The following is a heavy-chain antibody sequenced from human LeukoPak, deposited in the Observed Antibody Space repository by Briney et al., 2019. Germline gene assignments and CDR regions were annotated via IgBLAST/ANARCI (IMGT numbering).Heavy chain of an antibody. J-gene: IGHJ3*02. CDR2: ISYDGSNK. D-gene: IGHD3-22*01. Sequence: QAGGSLRLSCAASGFTFSSYGMHWVRQAPGKGLEWVTDISYDGSNKYYADSVKGRFTISRDNSKNTLYLQMNSLRAEDTAVYYCAKDSSYYDSSGYGAFDIWGQGTMVTVSS. CDR1: GFTFSSYG. CDR3: AKDSSYYDSSGYGAFDI. V-gene: IGHV3-30*18.